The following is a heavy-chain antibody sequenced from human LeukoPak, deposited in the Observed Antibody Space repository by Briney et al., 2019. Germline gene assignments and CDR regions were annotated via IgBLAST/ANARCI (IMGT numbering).Heavy chain of an antibody. J-gene: IGHJ4*02. Sequence: PGGSLRLSCAASGFTFSSYNMNWVRQAPGKGLEWVSYISSSGSTIHYEGSVKGRFTISRDNAKNSLYLQMNSLRVEDTAVYYCARSILVAGFDYWGQGTLVTVSS. D-gene: IGHD6-19*01. V-gene: IGHV3-48*01. CDR2: ISSSGSTI. CDR1: GFTFSSYN. CDR3: ARSILVAGFDY.